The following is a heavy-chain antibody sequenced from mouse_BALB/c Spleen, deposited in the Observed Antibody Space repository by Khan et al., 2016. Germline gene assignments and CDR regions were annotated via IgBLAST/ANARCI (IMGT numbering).Heavy chain of an antibody. CDR2: IDPFNGGT. CDR1: GYSFTSYY. D-gene: IGHD2-9*01. Sequence: VQLQQSGPELMKPGASVKISCKASGYSFTSYYMHWVKQSHGKSLEWIGYIDPFNGGTSYNQNFKGKATLTVDKSSSTAYMHLSSLTSEDSAVYYCARPYYGYGYYFDYWGQGTTLTVSS. J-gene: IGHJ2*01. CDR3: ARPYYGYGYYFDY. V-gene: IGHV1S135*01.